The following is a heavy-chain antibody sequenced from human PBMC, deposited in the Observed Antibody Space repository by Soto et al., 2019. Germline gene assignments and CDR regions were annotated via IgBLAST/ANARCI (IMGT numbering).Heavy chain of an antibody. CDR3: ARERSGGHQDFDY. V-gene: IGHV4-31*03. CDR2: IYYSVST. Sequence: SETLSLTCTVSGGSISSGGYYWSWIRQHPGKGLEWIGYIYYSVSTYYNPSLKSRVTISVDTSKNQFSLKLSSVTAADTAVYYCARERSGGHQDFDYWGQGTLVTVSS. CDR1: GGSISSGGYY. D-gene: IGHD1-26*01. J-gene: IGHJ4*02.